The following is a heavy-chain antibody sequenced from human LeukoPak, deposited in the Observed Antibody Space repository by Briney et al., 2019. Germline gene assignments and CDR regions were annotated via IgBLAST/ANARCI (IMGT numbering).Heavy chain of an antibody. Sequence: PGGSLRLSCAASGFTFSSYAMSWVRQAPGKGLEWVSAISGSGCSTYYADSVKGRFTISRDNTKKTLYLQMNSLKTEDTAVYYCTTYRLLRFLEWLTDYWGQGTLVTVSS. D-gene: IGHD3-3*01. V-gene: IGHV3-23*01. J-gene: IGHJ4*02. CDR3: TTYRLLRFLEWLTDY. CDR1: GFTFSSYA. CDR2: ISGSGCST.